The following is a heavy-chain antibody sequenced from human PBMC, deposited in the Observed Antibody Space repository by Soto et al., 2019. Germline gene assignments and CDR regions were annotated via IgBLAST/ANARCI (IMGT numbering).Heavy chain of an antibody. V-gene: IGHV4-34*01. Sequence: QVQLQQWGAGLLKPSETLSLTCAVYGGSFSGYYWTWIRQPPGTGLEWIGEINHSGSTNHNPSLKSRVTKSVDTSKNLSSLKLTSVTAADPAVYYCARDKITGLFDYWGQGTLVTVSS. CDR3: ARDKITGLFDY. D-gene: IGHD2-8*02. J-gene: IGHJ4*02. CDR2: INHSGST. CDR1: GGSFSGYY.